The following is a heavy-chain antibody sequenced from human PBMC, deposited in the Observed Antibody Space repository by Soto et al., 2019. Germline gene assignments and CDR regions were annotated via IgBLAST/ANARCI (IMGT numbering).Heavy chain of an antibody. CDR2: IYYSGST. Sequence: PSETLSLTCTVSGGSISSSSYYWGWIRQPPGKGLEWIGSIYYSGSTYYNPSLKSRVTISVDTSKNQFSLKLSSVTAADTAVYNCARPRNWNYYFDYWVQGTLVTVSS. CDR1: GGSISSSSYY. CDR3: ARPRNWNYYFDY. J-gene: IGHJ4*02. V-gene: IGHV4-39*01. D-gene: IGHD1-7*01.